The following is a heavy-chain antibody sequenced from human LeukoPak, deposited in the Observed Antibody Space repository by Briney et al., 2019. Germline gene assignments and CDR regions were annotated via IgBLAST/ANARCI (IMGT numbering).Heavy chain of an antibody. CDR1: GYTFTSYD. CDR2: MNPNSGNT. V-gene: IGHV1-8*03. CDR3: ASRATTVTGYYYYYMNV. D-gene: IGHD4-17*01. J-gene: IGHJ6*03. Sequence: ASVKVSCKASGYTFTSYDINWVRQATGQGLEWMGWMNPNSGNTGYAQKFQGRVTITRNTSISTAYMELSSLRSDDTAVYYCASRATTVTGYYYYYMNVWGKGTTVTVSS.